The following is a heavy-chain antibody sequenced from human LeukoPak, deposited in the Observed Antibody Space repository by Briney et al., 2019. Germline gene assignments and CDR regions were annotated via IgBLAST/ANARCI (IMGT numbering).Heavy chain of an antibody. CDR2: ISGSGGST. CDR3: AKVQSYGDYVCDAFDI. D-gene: IGHD4-17*01. J-gene: IGHJ3*02. Sequence: TGGSLRLSCAASGFTFSSYAMSWVRQAPGKGLEWVSAISGSGGSTYYADSVKGRFTISRDNSKNTLYLQMNSLRAEDTAVYYCAKVQSYGDYVCDAFDIWGQGTMVTVSS. CDR1: GFTFSSYA. V-gene: IGHV3-23*01.